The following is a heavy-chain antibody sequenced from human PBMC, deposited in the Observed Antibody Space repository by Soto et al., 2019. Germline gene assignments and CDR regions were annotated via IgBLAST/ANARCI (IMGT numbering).Heavy chain of an antibody. J-gene: IGHJ4*02. CDR2: ISSNGGST. CDR3: ARDGGGYYLDY. Sequence: GGSLRLSCAASGFTFSSYAMHWVRQAPGKGLEYVSAISSNGGSTYYANSVKGRFTISRDNSKNTLYLLMGSLRAEDMAVYYCARDGGGYYLDYWGQGTLVTVSS. D-gene: IGHD2-15*01. V-gene: IGHV3-64*01. CDR1: GFTFSSYA.